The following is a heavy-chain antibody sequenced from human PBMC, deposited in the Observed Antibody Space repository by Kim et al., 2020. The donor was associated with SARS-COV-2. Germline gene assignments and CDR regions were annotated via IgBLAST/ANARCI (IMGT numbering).Heavy chain of an antibody. CDR3: ARAAEMATIRLFPFDY. CDR1: GYTFTSYG. J-gene: IGHJ4*02. D-gene: IGHD5-12*01. V-gene: IGHV1-18*01. Sequence: ASVKVSCKASGYTFTSYGISWVRQAPGQGLEWMGWISAYNGNTNYAQKLQGRVTMTTDTSTSTAYMELRSLRSDDTAVYYCARAAEMATIRLFPFDYWGQGTLVTVSS. CDR2: ISAYNGNT.